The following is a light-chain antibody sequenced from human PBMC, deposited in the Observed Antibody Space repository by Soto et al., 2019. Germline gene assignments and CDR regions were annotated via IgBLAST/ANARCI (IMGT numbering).Light chain of an antibody. CDR1: SSDVGGYIW. J-gene: IGLJ1*01. CDR2: DGY. CDR3: VSYTSRSTYV. V-gene: IGLV2-14*01. Sequence: QSALTQPASLSGYPGHSITISCTRTSSDVGGYIWVSWYQHHPGKAPKLVIYDGYQRPSGVSSRFSGSKSGNTAFLTISGLQTEDEADYYCVSYTSRSTYVFGSGTKVTVL.